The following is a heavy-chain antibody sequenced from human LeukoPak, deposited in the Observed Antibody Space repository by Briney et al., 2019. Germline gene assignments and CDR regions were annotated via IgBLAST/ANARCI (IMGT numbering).Heavy chain of an antibody. Sequence: VASVEVSCKASGYTFTGYYLHWVRQAPGQGLEWMGWIIPNSGGTNYAQKFQGRVTMTRDTSISTAYMDLSRLRSDDTAVYYCARGGAAPEGYWFFDLWGRGTLVTVSS. D-gene: IGHD6-13*01. J-gene: IGHJ2*01. CDR2: IIPNSGGT. V-gene: IGHV1-2*02. CDR3: ARGGAAPEGYWFFDL. CDR1: GYTFTGYY.